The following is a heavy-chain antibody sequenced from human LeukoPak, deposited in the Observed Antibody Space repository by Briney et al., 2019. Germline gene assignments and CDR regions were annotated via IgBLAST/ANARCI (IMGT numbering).Heavy chain of an antibody. J-gene: IGHJ6*03. Sequence: AGVRVSCTASGYCFTGAYMRWVRPAPRQGRGWMGWINPNSGDTKYAQKFQARVTMTRDTSISTAYMELTRLRSDDTAVYYCARGGLRVMVYRLYYMDVWGKGTTVTVSS. V-gene: IGHV1-2*02. D-gene: IGHD2-8*01. CDR1: GYCFTGAY. CDR2: INPNSGDT. CDR3: ARGGLRVMVYRLYYMDV.